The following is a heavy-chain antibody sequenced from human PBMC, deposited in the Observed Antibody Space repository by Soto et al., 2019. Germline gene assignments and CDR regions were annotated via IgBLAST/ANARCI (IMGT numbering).Heavy chain of an antibody. V-gene: IGHV3-30*18. J-gene: IGHJ4*02. CDR1: GFTFSSYG. CDR2: ISYDGSNK. CDR3: AKGEDIVVVPAAMAPTPELDY. D-gene: IGHD2-2*01. Sequence: QVQLVESGGGVVQPGRSLRLSCAASGFTFSSYGMHWVRQAPGKGLEWVAVISYDGSNKYYADSVKGRFTISRDNSKNTLYLQMNSLRAEDTAVYYCAKGEDIVVVPAAMAPTPELDYWGQGTLVTVSS.